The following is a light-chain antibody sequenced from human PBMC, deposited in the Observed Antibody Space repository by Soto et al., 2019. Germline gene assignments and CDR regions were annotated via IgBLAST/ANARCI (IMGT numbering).Light chain of an antibody. V-gene: IGKV1-16*02. CDR3: QQYYRYPWT. CDR2: SAS. J-gene: IGKJ1*01. CDR1: QGISTY. Sequence: DIQMTQSPSSLSASVGDRVTITCRASQGISTYLGWYQQKPGKTPTSLIYSASSLQSGVPSKFSCSGSGTVFTLTISDMQPDDFATYYCQQYYRYPWTFGQGTKVEIK.